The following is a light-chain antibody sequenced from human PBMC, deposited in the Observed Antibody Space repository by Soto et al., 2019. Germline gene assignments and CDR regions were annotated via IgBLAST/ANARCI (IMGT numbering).Light chain of an antibody. V-gene: IGKV3-20*01. J-gene: IGKJ1*01. CDR3: HQYDNTPQA. CDR2: GAS. CDR1: LSVSSNS. Sequence: GERAPLSCSASLSVSSNSIAWYQQNPGQAPRLLIHGASTRAAGIPDRFSGSGSGTDFSLTISRLEPEDFAVYYCHQYDNTPQAFGQGTKVDIK.